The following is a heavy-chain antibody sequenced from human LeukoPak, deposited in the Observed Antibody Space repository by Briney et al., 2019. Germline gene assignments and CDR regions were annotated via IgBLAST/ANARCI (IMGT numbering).Heavy chain of an antibody. J-gene: IGHJ4*02. D-gene: IGHD2-15*01. CDR3: AKDAGQATPFDY. CDR1: GFTVSSYW. CDR2: IRRDGTT. Sequence: GGSLTLSCAASGFTVSSYWIHWVRQAPGKGLVWVSLIRRDGTTSFAASVRGRLTISRDNARNTLYLQMNSLAAEDTAVYYCAKDAGQATPFDYWGPGTLVTVSS. V-gene: IGHV3-74*01.